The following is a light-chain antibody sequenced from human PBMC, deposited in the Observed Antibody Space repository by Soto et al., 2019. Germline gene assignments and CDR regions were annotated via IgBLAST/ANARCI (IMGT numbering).Light chain of an antibody. J-gene: IGKJ1*01. Sequence: DIQMTQSPSALSASIGDRVTITCRASQSISIWLAWYQQKPGKAPKLLIYAASSLESGVPSRFSDSGSGTEFTLTISSLQPDDFATYYCHHYNTYSTFGQGTRVDVK. V-gene: IGKV1-5*03. CDR3: HHYNTYST. CDR2: AAS. CDR1: QSISIW.